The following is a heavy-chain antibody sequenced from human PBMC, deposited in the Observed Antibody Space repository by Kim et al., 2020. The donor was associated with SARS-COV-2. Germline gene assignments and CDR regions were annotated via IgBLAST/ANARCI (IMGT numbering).Heavy chain of an antibody. D-gene: IGHD3-10*01. CDR1: GGSISSSSYY. J-gene: IGHJ5*02. CDR2: IYYSGST. CDR3: ARDGTMVRGVSNWFDP. Sequence: SETLSLTCTVSGGSISSSSYYWGWIRQPPGKGLEWIGSIYYSGSTYYNPSLKSRVTISVDTSKNQFSLKLSSVTAADTAVYYCARDGTMVRGVSNWFDPWGQGTLVTVSS. V-gene: IGHV4-39*07.